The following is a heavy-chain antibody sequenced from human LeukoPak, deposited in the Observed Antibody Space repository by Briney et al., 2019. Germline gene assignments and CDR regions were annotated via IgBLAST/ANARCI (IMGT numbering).Heavy chain of an antibody. V-gene: IGHV3-33*01. CDR1: GFTFSSYG. CDR2: IWYDGSNK. J-gene: IGHJ4*02. CDR3: AREFGLRPVTFDY. D-gene: IGHD3-16*01. Sequence: PGRSLRLSCAASGFTFSSYGMHWVRQAPGKGLEWVAVIWYDGSNKYYADSVKGRFTISRDNSKNTLYLQMNSLRAEDTAVYYCAREFGLRPVTFDYWGQGTLVTVSS.